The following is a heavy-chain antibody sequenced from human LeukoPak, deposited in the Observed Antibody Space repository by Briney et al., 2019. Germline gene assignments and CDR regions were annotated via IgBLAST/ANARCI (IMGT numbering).Heavy chain of an antibody. Sequence: GASVKVSCKASGGTFSSYAISWVRQAPGQGLEWMGRIIPIFGIANYAQKFQGRVTITADKSTSTAYMELSSLRSEDTAVYYCARDRPPHFLQWCLQNGMDVWGQGTTVTVSS. CDR3: ARDRPPHFLQWCLQNGMDV. V-gene: IGHV1-69*04. D-gene: IGHD3-3*01. J-gene: IGHJ6*02. CDR2: IIPIFGIA. CDR1: GGTFSSYA.